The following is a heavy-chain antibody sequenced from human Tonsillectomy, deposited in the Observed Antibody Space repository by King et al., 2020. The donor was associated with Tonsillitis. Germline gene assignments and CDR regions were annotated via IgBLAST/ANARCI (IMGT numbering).Heavy chain of an antibody. CDR2: INEDGSAK. J-gene: IGHJ4*01. D-gene: IGHD6-19*01. CDR3: ARAGYSSGYDY. Sequence: EVQLVESGGGLVQPGGSLRLSCAASRFTFSNYWMAWVRQAPGKGLEWVANINEDGSAKFYVDSLKGRFTISRDNAQNSLFLQMYSLRAEETAVYFCARAGYSSGYDYWGQGILVTVSS. V-gene: IGHV3-7*01. CDR1: RFTFSNYW.